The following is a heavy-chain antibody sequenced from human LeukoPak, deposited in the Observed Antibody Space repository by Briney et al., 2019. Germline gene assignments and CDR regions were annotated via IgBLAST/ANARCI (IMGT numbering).Heavy chain of an antibody. CDR3: ARGSYTGFDLYFDY. CDR1: VFSFCTLE. J-gene: IGHJ4*02. D-gene: IGHD5-12*01. Sequence: PGGSLRLSCAPSVFSFCTLEMSCVRGAPGEGLEWVSYIRSNSRTIYYADSVNGRFTISRDNTRNTVFLQLNSLRVEDTGFYYCARGSYTGFDLYFDYWGQGTLVTVSS. V-gene: IGHV3-48*03. CDR2: IRSNSRTI.